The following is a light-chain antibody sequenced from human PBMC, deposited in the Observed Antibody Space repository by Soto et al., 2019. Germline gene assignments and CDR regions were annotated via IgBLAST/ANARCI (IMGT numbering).Light chain of an antibody. J-gene: IGKJ1*01. V-gene: IGKV3-20*01. CDR2: GAS. CDR1: QSVSSRD. Sequence: EIVLTQSPDTLSLSPGERATLSCGASQSVSSRDLAWYQQKPGQAPRLLIFGASSRATGIPDRFSGSGSGTDFTLTISRLEPEDFAVYYCQQYGSSPRTFGQGTKVDIK. CDR3: QQYGSSPRT.